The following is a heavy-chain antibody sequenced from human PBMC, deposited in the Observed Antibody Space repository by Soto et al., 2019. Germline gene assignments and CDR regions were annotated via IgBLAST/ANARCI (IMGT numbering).Heavy chain of an antibody. CDR2: ISYDGSNK. J-gene: IGHJ4*02. CDR1: GFTFSSYA. CDR3: ARDLAVVGTTEVLDY. V-gene: IGHV3-30-3*01. Sequence: QVQLVESGGGVVQPGRSLRLSCAASGFTFSSYAMHWFRQAPGKGLEWVAVISYDGSNKYYADSVKGRFTISRDNSKNTLYLQMNSLRAEDTAVYYCARDLAVVGTTEVLDYWGQGTLVTVSS. D-gene: IGHD4-17*01.